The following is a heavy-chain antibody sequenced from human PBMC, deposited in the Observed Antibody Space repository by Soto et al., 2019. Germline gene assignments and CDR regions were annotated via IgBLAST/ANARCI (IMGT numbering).Heavy chain of an antibody. CDR3: ARGTYYDFWSGYYPFYYFDY. D-gene: IGHD3-3*01. CDR2: IIPIFGTA. J-gene: IGHJ4*02. Sequence: QVQLVQSGAEVKKPGSSVKVSCKASGGTFSSYAISWVRQAPGQGLEWMGGIIPIFGTANYAQKFQGRVKITAEHSTNTAYMELSSMRSEDTAVYYCARGTYYDFWSGYYPFYYFDYGGQGTLVTVSS. V-gene: IGHV1-69*01. CDR1: GGTFSSYA.